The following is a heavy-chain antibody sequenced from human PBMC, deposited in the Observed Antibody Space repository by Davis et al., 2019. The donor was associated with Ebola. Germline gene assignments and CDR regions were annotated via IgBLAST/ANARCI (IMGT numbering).Heavy chain of an antibody. CDR1: GYTFTSYY. CDR3: ARDQRRLELVYYYGMDV. J-gene: IGHJ6*02. Sequence: ASVKVSCKASGYTFTSYYMHWVRQAPGQRLEWMGIINPSGGSTSYAQKFQGRVTMTRDTSTSTVYMELSSLRSEDTAVYYCARDQRRLELVYYYGMDVWSQGTTVTVSS. V-gene: IGHV1-46*01. CDR2: INPSGGST. D-gene: IGHD1-7*01.